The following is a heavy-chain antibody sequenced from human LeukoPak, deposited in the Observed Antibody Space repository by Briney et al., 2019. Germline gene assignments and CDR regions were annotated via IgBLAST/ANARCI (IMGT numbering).Heavy chain of an antibody. CDR1: GFTFSDYW. Sequence: GGSLRLSCAASGFTFSDYWMSWVRQAPGKGLEWVANIKQDGSEKYYVDSVKGRFTISRDNAKNSLYLQMNSLRAEDTALYYCNVRWGPNSDYWGQGTLVTVSS. V-gene: IGHV3-7*01. CDR2: IKQDGSEK. D-gene: IGHD7-27*01. J-gene: IGHJ4*02. CDR3: NVRWGPNSDY.